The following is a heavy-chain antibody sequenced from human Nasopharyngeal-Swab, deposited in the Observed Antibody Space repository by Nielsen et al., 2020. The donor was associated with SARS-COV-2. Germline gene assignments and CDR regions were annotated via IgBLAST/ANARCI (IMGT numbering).Heavy chain of an antibody. D-gene: IGHD3-22*01. Sequence: GESLKISCAASGFTFSRYTMHWVRQAPGKGLEWVAVISYDGSNKYCADSVKGRFTISRDNSKNTLYLQMNSLRAEDTAVYYCASPPLDSSGYYYGFHYWGRGTLVTVSS. CDR2: ISYDGSNK. V-gene: IGHV3-30-3*01. J-gene: IGHJ4*02. CDR1: GFTFSRYT. CDR3: ASPPLDSSGYYYGFHY.